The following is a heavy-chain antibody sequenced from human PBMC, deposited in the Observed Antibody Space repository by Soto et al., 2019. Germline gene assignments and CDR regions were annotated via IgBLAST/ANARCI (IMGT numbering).Heavy chain of an antibody. CDR3: ARAHADYYDSSGYYYDDY. J-gene: IGHJ4*02. Sequence: GGSLRLSCAASGFTFSDYYMSWIRQAPGKGLEWVSYISSSSSYTNYADSVKGRFTISRDNAKNSLYLQMNSLRAEDTAVYYCARAHADYYDSSGYYYDDYWGQGTLVTV. V-gene: IGHV3-11*06. CDR1: GFTFSDYY. CDR2: ISSSSSYT. D-gene: IGHD3-22*01.